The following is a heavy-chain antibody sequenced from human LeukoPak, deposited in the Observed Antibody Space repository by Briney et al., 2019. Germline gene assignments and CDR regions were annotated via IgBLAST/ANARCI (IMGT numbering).Heavy chain of an antibody. J-gene: IGHJ3*01. CDR1: GFTFSHYY. D-gene: IGHD5-18*01. Sequence: GGSLRLSCAASGFTFSHYYMSWIRQAPGKGLEWISYISSSGSIIYYANSVKGRFTISRDNAKDSLYLQMSSLRAEDTAVYYCARDRGYSYASDAFGVWGQGTMVTVSS. CDR3: ARDRGYSYASDAFGV. V-gene: IGHV3-11*01. CDR2: ISSSGSII.